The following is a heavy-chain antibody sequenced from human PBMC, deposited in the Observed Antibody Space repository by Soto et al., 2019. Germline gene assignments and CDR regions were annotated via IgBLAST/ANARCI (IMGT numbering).Heavy chain of an antibody. D-gene: IGHD3-22*01. V-gene: IGHV3-30*03. CDR1: GFTFSSYS. Sequence: QVQLVESGGGVVQPGRSLRLSCAASGFTFSSYSMHWVRQAPGKGLEWVAVISSDESNKYSADFVKGRFTISRDNSKNTLYLQMNSLRPVDTAVYYCACGYWLDYWGQGTRVTVSS. CDR2: ISSDESNK. J-gene: IGHJ4*02. CDR3: ACGYWLDY.